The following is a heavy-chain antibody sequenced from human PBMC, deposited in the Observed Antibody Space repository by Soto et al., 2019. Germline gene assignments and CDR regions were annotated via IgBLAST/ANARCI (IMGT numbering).Heavy chain of an antibody. J-gene: IGHJ4*02. CDR3: ARGLHFYDSSVYYGY. V-gene: IGHV3-33*01. CDR2: IWYDGSNK. CDR1: GFTFSSYG. D-gene: IGHD3-22*01. Sequence: PGGSLRLSCAASGFTFSSYGMHWVRQAPGKGLEWVAVIWYDGSNKYYADSVKGRFTISRDNSKNTLYLQMNSLRAEDTAVYYCARGLHFYDSSVYYGYWGQGTLVTVSS.